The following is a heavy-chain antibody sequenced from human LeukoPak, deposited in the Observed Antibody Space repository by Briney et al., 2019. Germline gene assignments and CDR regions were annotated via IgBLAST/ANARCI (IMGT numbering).Heavy chain of an antibody. D-gene: IGHD1-14*01. CDR1: GYTFTGYY. CDR3: ASGGPFRGPGLYYFDY. V-gene: IGHV1-2*02. Sequence: GASVKVSCKASGYTFTGYYMHWVRQAPGQGLEWMGWINPNSGGTNYAQKFQGRVTMTRDTSISTAYMELSRLRSDDTAVYYCASGGPFRGPGLYYFDYWGQGTLVTVSS. J-gene: IGHJ4*02. CDR2: INPNSGGT.